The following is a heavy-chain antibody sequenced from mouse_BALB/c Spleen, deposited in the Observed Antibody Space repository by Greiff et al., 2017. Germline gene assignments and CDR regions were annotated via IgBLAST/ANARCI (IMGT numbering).Heavy chain of an antibody. CDR1: GFTFSSYA. D-gene: IGHD2-3*01. V-gene: IGHV5-6-5*01. CDR3: ARERSRDGYYGAMDY. CDR2: ISSGGST. Sequence: DVMLVESGGGLVKPGGSLKLSCAASGFTFSSYAMSWVRQTPEKRLEWVASISSGGSTYYPDSVKGRFTISRDNARNILYLQMSSLRSEDTAMYYCARERSRDGYYGAMDYWGQGTSVTVSS. J-gene: IGHJ4*01.